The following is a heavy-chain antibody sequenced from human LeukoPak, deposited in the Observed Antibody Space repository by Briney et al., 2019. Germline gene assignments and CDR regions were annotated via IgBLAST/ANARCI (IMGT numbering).Heavy chain of an antibody. CDR2: ISYDGSNK. J-gene: IGHJ4*02. D-gene: IGHD3-22*01. CDR3: AKDGDYYDSSGQFDY. CDR1: GFTFSSYG. V-gene: IGHV3-30*18. Sequence: GGSLRLSCAASGFTFSSYGMHWVRQAPGKGLEWVAVISYDGSNKYYADSVKGRFTISRGNSKNTLYLQMNSLRAEDTAVYYCAKDGDYYDSSGQFDYWGQGTLVTVSS.